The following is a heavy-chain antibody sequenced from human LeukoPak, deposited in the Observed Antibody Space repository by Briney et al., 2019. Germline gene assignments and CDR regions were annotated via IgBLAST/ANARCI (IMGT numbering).Heavy chain of an antibody. CDR3: ARGPGYCSGGSCYSGYYYYYMDV. Sequence: ASVKVSCKASGGTFSSYAISWVRQAPGQGLEWMGWINPNSGGTNYAQKFQGRVTMTRDTSISTAYMELSRLRSDDTAVYYCARGPGYCSGGSCYSGYYYYYMDVWGKGTTVTVSS. J-gene: IGHJ6*03. V-gene: IGHV1-2*02. CDR2: INPNSGGT. D-gene: IGHD2-15*01. CDR1: GGTFSSYA.